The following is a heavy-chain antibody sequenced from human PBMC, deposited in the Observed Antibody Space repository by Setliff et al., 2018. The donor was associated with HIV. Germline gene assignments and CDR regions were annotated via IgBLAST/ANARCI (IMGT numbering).Heavy chain of an antibody. CDR3: SRALPKHYHVYYYRDL. Sequence: PSETLSLTCAVNGGSIGNYYWSWIRQSPGKGLESIGEVNHGGTANINPSLKGRVTMSVDTSKQHFSLNLTSVTAADTAVYYCSRALPKHYHVYYYRDLWSQGTAVTVS. CDR1: GGSIGNYY. CDR2: VNHGGTA. J-gene: IGHJ6*03. V-gene: IGHV4-34*01.